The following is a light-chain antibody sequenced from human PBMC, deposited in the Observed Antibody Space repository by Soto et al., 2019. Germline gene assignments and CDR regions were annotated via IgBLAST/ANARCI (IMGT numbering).Light chain of an antibody. CDR1: QSVSSY. J-gene: IGKJ4*01. CDR3: QQRGNWPLT. CDR2: DAS. Sequence: EIVLTQSPATLSLSPGERATLSCRASQSVSSYLGWYQQKPGQAPRLLIYDASNRATGIPARFSGSGSGTDFTLPISSLEPEDFAVYYCQQRGNWPLTFGGGTKVEIK. V-gene: IGKV3-11*01.